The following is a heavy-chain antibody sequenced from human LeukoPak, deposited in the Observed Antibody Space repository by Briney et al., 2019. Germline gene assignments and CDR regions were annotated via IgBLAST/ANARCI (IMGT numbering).Heavy chain of an antibody. CDR1: GNYW. V-gene: IGHV3-74*01. CDR2: INSDGSWT. J-gene: IGHJ4*02. CDR3: VSFYETY. D-gene: IGHD2/OR15-2a*01. Sequence: GGSLKPSCAASGNYWMHWIRQAPGKGLVWVSHINSDGSWTSYADSVKGRFTISKDNAKNTVYLQMNRLRAEDTAVYYCVSFYETYWGRGTLVTVSS.